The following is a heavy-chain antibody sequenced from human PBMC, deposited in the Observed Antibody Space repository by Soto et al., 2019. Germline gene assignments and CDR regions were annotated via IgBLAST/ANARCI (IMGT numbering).Heavy chain of an antibody. CDR3: ARETDKFDY. CDR1: GFTFSSYG. V-gene: IGHV3-33*01. Sequence: QVQLVESGGGVVQPGRSLRLSCAASGFTFSSYGMHWVRQAPGKGLEWVAVIWYDGSNKYYADSVKGRFTISRDNSKNTLYLPMNSLRAEDTAVYYCARETDKFDYWGQGTLVTVSS. J-gene: IGHJ4*02. CDR2: IWYDGSNK.